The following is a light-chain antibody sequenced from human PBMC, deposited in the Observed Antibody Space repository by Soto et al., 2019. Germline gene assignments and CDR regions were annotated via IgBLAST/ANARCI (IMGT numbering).Light chain of an antibody. J-gene: IGKJ5*01. CDR3: QQYIRRPLS. V-gene: IGKV3-15*01. CDR1: QDVTNS. CDR2: DAS. Sequence: EILMTQSPATLSLSPGEGVTLSCRAAQDVTNSVAWYQQKSGQAPRLLIYDASARASGVSARFSGSGSGTDFTLTISGLRAEDFAVYFCQQYIRRPLSFGQGTRLEIK.